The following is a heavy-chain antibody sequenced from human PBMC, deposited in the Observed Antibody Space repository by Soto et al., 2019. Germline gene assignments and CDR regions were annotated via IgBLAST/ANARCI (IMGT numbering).Heavy chain of an antibody. V-gene: IGHV4-30-2*01. CDR1: GGSISSGGYS. CDR2: IYHSGST. D-gene: IGHD3-10*01. Sequence: SETLSLTCAVPGGSISSGGYSWSWIRQPPGKGLEWIGYIYHSGSTYYNPSLKSRVTISVDRSKNQFSLKLSSVTAADTAVYYCAREFIPDSGSYYSWFDPWGQGTLVTVSS. J-gene: IGHJ5*02. CDR3: AREFIPDSGSYYSWFDP.